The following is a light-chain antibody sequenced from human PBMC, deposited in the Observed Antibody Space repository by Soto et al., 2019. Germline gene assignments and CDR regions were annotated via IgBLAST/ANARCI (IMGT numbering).Light chain of an antibody. Sequence: DIQMTQSPSSLSASVGDRVTIACRASQNIGNYLNWYQQKLGKAPKFLIDAASNLQGGVTSRFSVSGSGTNFTLTISSLRPEDFATYYCQQSYITLPYSFGQGTKLE. J-gene: IGKJ2*01. V-gene: IGKV1-39*01. CDR2: AAS. CDR3: QQSYITLPYS. CDR1: QNIGNY.